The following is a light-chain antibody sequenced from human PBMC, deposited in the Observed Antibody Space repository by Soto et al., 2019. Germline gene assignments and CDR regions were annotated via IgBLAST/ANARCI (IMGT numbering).Light chain of an antibody. V-gene: IGKV1-5*03. J-gene: IGKJ4*02. Sequence: DIQMTQSPSTLSASVGDRVTITCRASQSISSWLAWYQQKPGKAPKLRIYKASSLESGVPSRFSGSGYGTEFTLTISSLQLDDFATYYCQQYNSYPTFGRGPKVEIK. CDR1: QSISSW. CDR2: KAS. CDR3: QQYNSYPT.